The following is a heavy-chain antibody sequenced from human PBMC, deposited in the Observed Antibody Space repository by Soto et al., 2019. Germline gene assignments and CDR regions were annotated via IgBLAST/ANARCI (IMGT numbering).Heavy chain of an antibody. J-gene: IGHJ3*02. V-gene: IGHV4-4*02. Sequence: SETLSLTCAVSGGSISSSNWWSWVRQPPGKGLEWIGEIYHSGSTNYNPSLKSRVTISVDTSKNQFSLKLSSVTAADTAVYYCARDSEQTDDAFDIWGQGTMVTVSS. CDR1: GGSISSSNW. CDR3: ARDSEQTDDAFDI. CDR2: IYHSGST.